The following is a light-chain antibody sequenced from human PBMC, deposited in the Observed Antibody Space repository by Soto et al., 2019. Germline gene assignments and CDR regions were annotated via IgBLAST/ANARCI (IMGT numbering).Light chain of an antibody. CDR2: DAS. Sequence: DMQLNKSPSTLSASVGDRVTITCRASQSISSWLAWYQQKPGKAPKLLIYDASSLESGVPSRFSGSGSGTEFTLTISSLQPDDFATYYCQQYNSYLYTFGQGTKVDIK. CDR3: QQYNSYLYT. J-gene: IGKJ2*01. CDR1: QSISSW. V-gene: IGKV1-5*01.